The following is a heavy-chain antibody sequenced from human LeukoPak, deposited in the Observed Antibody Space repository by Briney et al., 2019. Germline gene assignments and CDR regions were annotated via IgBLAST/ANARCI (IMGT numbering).Heavy chain of an antibody. V-gene: IGHV1-2*02. CDR2: INPNSGGT. CDR1: GYTFTGYY. CDR3: ARLAVVVVPAAPYFDY. Sequence: ASVKVSCKASGYTFTGYYMHWVRQAPGQGLEWMGWINPNSGGTNYAQKFQGRVTMTRDTSISTAYMELSRLRSDDTAVYYCARLAVVVVPAAPYFDYWGQGTLVTVSS. D-gene: IGHD2-2*01. J-gene: IGHJ4*02.